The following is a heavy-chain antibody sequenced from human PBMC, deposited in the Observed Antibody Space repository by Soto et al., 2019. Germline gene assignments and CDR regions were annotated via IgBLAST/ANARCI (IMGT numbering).Heavy chain of an antibody. D-gene: IGHD2-2*01. CDR3: ARGLPQRDIVVVPAVNNWFDP. CDR2: MNPNSGNT. Sequence: ASVKVSCKASGYTFTSYDINWVRQATGQGLEWMGWMNPNSGNTGYAQKFQGRVTMTRNTSISTAYMELSSLRSEDTAVYYCARGLPQRDIVVVPAVNNWFDPWGQGTLVTVSS. V-gene: IGHV1-8*01. CDR1: GYTFTSYD. J-gene: IGHJ5*02.